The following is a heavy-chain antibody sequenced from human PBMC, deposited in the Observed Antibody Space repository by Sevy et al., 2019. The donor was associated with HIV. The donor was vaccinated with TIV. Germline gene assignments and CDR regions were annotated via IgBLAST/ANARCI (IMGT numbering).Heavy chain of an antibody. CDR3: PKGYGWQQSRWYFES. CDR2: INPSGGST. D-gene: IGHD2-8*02. Sequence: ASVKVSCKASGYTFTTYYIHWVRQAPGQGLQWMGIINPSGGSTNYAQTFQCRVTMTSDTSTSTVYMDLTSLRSEDTAVYYWPKGYGWQQSRWYFESGGRETRVIVS. J-gene: IGHJ4*02. V-gene: IGHV1-46*01. CDR1: GYTFTTYY.